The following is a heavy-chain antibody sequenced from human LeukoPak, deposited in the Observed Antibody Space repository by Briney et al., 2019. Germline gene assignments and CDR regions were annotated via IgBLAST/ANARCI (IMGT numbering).Heavy chain of an antibody. CDR2: IIPIFGTA. CDR3: ARDLRYFDWLAPDP. J-gene: IGHJ5*02. CDR1: GGTFSSYA. D-gene: IGHD3-9*01. Sequence: SVKVSCKASGGTFSSYAISWVRQAPGQGLEWMGGIIPIFGTANYAQKFQGRVTITADKSTSTAYMELSSLRSEDTAVYYCARDLRYFDWLAPDPWGQGTLVTVSS. V-gene: IGHV1-69*06.